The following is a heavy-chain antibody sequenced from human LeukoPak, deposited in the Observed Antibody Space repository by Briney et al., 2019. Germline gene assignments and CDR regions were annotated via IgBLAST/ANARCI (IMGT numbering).Heavy chain of an antibody. D-gene: IGHD6-13*01. Sequence: SVKVSCKASGGTFSSYAISWVRQAPGQGLEWMGGIIPIFGTANYAQKFQGRVTITADESTSTAYMELSSLRSEDTAVYYCASSRSSWYVVFDYWGQGTLVTVSS. CDR1: GGTFSSYA. CDR2: IIPIFGTA. CDR3: ASSRSSWYVVFDY. J-gene: IGHJ4*02. V-gene: IGHV1-69*13.